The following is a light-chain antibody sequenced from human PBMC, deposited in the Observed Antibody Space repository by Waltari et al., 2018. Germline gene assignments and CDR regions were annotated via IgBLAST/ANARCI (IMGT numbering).Light chain of an antibody. CDR1: QGISSY. J-gene: IGKJ2*01. Sequence: AIRMTQSPSSFSASTGDRVTITCRASQGISSYLAWYQQKQGKATKLLIYAASTLQSGVPSRFSGSGSGTDFTLTSSCLQSEDFATYYCQQYYSYQYTFGQGTKLEIK. V-gene: IGKV1-8*01. CDR3: QQYYSYQYT. CDR2: AAS.